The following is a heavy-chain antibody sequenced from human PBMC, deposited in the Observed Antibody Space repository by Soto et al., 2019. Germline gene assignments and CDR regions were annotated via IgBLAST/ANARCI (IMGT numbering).Heavy chain of an antibody. CDR3: ARDQGMGAAAPSV. V-gene: IGHV4-30-4*01. CDR2: IYYSGST. J-gene: IGHJ4*02. Sequence: SETLSLTCTVSGGSVSSGDYYWSWIRQPPGKGLEWIGYIYYSGSTYYNPSLKSRVTISVDTSKNQFSLKLSSVTAADTAVYYCARDQGMGAAAPSVWGQGTLVTVSS. D-gene: IGHD2-15*01. CDR1: GGSVSSGDYY.